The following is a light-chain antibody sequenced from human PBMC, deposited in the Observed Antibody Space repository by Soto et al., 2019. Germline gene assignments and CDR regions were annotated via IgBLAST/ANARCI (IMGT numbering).Light chain of an antibody. CDR2: GAS. Sequence: EIVMTQPPSTLSVSPGERATLSCRASQSLSSNLAWYQQKPGQAPRLLIYGASTRATGIPARFSGSGSGTEFTLTISSLQSEDFTVYYCQQYNKWPLTFGGGTKVDI. J-gene: IGKJ4*01. CDR1: QSLSSN. V-gene: IGKV3-15*01. CDR3: QQYNKWPLT.